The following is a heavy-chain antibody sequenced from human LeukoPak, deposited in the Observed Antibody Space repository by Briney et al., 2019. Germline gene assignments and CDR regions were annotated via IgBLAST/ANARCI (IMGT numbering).Heavy chain of an antibody. V-gene: IGHV3-23*01. CDR3: APTPVSSSFYFDY. D-gene: IGHD2-15*01. J-gene: IGHJ4*02. Sequence: PGGSLRLSCAASGFTFSSYAMSWVRQAPGKGLEWVSAISGSGGSTYYADSVKGRFTISKDNSKNTLYLQMNSLRAEDTAVYYCAPTPVSSSFYFDYWGQGTLVTVSS. CDR2: ISGSGGST. CDR1: GFTFSSYA.